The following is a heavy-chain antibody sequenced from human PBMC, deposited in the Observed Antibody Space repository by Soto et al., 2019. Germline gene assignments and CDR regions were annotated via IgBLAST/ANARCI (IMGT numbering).Heavy chain of an antibody. CDR1: GGSISSYY. CDR2: IYYSGST. D-gene: IGHD3-3*01. V-gene: IGHV4-59*01. Sequence: SETLSLTCTVSGGSISSYYWSWIRQPPGKGLEWIGYIYYSGSTNYNPSLKSRVTISVDTSKNQFSLKLSSVTAADTAVYYCARVSRFRPSYDFWSGLLDYWGQGTLVTVSS. CDR3: ARVSRFRPSYDFWSGLLDY. J-gene: IGHJ4*02.